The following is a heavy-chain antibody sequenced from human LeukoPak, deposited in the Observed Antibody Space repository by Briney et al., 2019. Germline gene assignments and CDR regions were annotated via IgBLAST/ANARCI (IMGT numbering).Heavy chain of an antibody. D-gene: IGHD3-3*01. Sequence: PSETLSLTCTVSGYSISSGYYWGWIRQPPGKGLEWIGSIYHSGSTYYNPSLKSRVTISVDTSKNQFSLKLSSVTAADTAVYYCARVDFGLTMDVWGKGTTVTVSS. CDR1: GYSISSGYY. V-gene: IGHV4-38-2*02. CDR3: ARVDFGLTMDV. CDR2: IYHSGST. J-gene: IGHJ6*03.